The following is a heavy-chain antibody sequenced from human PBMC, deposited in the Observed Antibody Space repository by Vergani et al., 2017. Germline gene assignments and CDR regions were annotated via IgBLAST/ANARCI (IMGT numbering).Heavy chain of an antibody. CDR2: IYYSGST. Sequence: QVQLQESGPGLVKPSETLSLTCTVSGGSISSYYWSWIRQPPGKGLECIGYIYYSGSTNYNPSLKSRVTISVDTSKNQFSLKLSSVTAADTAVSYGARLSHSSSWDNWFDPWGQGTLVTVSS. CDR3: ARLSHSSSWDNWFDP. D-gene: IGHD6-13*01. CDR1: GGSISSYY. V-gene: IGHV4-59*08. J-gene: IGHJ5*02.